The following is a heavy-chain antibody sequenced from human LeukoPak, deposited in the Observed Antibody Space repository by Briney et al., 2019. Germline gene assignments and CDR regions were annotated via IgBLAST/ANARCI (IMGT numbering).Heavy chain of an antibody. Sequence: GASLRLSCAASGFTFSSYAMSWVRQAPGKGLEWVSAISGSGGSTYYADSVKGRFTISRDNSKNTLYLQMNSLRAEDTAVYYCAKDTGPGVVPVWRFDPWGQGTLVTVSS. D-gene: IGHD2-2*01. J-gene: IGHJ5*02. CDR2: ISGSGGST. CDR1: GFTFSSYA. V-gene: IGHV3-23*01. CDR3: AKDTGPGVVPVWRFDP.